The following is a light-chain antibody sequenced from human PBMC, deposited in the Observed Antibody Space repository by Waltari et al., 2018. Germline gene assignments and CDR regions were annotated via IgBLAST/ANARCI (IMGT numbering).Light chain of an antibody. Sequence: SYVVTQSPSVSVAPGETARITCGGDNIGSKSGHWYQQRPGQAPLLVISYDSDRPAGITERFSGSNSENTATLTISWVEAEDEADYYCLVWHSTIDHQGVFGGGTKLTVL. J-gene: IGLJ2*01. CDR3: LVWHSTIDHQGV. CDR1: NIGSKS. V-gene: IGLV3-21*04. CDR2: YDS.